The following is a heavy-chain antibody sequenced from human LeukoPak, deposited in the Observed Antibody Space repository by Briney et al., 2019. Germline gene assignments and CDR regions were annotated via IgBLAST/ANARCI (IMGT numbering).Heavy chain of an antibody. V-gene: IGHV3-7*01. D-gene: IGHD6-19*01. CDR2: IKQDGSEK. CDR1: GFTFSSYW. J-gene: IGHJ4*02. Sequence: GGSLRLSCAASGFTFSSYWMSWVRQAPGKGLEWVANIKQDGSEKYYVDSVKGRFTISRDNAKNSLHLQMNSLRAEDTAVYYYARGHRIWAVAGTIGADRNFDYWGQGTLVTVSS. CDR3: ARGHRIWAVAGTIGADRNFDY.